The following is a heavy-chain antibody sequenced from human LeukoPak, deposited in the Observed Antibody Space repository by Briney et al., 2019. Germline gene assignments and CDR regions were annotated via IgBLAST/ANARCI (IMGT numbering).Heavy chain of an antibody. D-gene: IGHD3-22*01. CDR3: ARGPFIYDSSGYHFDY. CDR1: GYTFTSYY. CDR2: INPSGGST. Sequence: ASVKVSCKASGYTFTSYYMHWVRQAPGQGLEWMGIINPSGGSTSYAQKFQGRVTMTRDTSTSTVYMELSSLRSEDTAVYYCARGPFIYDSSGYHFDYWGQGTLVTVPS. J-gene: IGHJ4*02. V-gene: IGHV1-46*01.